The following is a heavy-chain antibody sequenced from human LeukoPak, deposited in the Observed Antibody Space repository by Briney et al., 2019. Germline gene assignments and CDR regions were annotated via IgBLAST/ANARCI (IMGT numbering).Heavy chain of an antibody. CDR3: TRGAFNYNDGYYHGMDV. CDR1: GGTFSSSG. J-gene: IGHJ6*04. V-gene: IGHV1-69*06. Sequence: SVKVSCKASGGTFSSSGINWVRQAPGQGLEWVGGIIPIFDTPNYAHKFQGRVTITADKSTSTAYMELSNLRSEDTAVYYCTRGAFNYNDGYYHGMDVWGKGTTVTVSS. D-gene: IGHD1-1*01. CDR2: IIPIFDTP.